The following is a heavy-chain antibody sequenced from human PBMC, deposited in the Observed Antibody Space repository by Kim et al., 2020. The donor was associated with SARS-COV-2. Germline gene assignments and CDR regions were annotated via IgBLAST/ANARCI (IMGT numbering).Heavy chain of an antibody. CDR2: IYSGGSST. Sequence: GGSLRLSCAASGFTFSSYAMSWVRQAPGKGLEWVSVIYSGGSSTYYADSVKGRFTISRDNSKNTLYLQMNSLRAEDTAVYYCAKCRSLVDSSSWYFDYWGQGTLVTVSS. V-gene: IGHV3-23*03. D-gene: IGHD6-13*01. J-gene: IGHJ4*02. CDR3: AKCRSLVDSSSWYFDY. CDR1: GFTFSSYA.